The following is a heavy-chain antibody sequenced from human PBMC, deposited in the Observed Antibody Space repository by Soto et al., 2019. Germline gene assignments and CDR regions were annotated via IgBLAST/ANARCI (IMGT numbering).Heavy chain of an antibody. CDR1: GGTFSSYT. V-gene: IGHV1-69*02. CDR3: ARTSDCSGGSCYPTDY. CDR2: IIPILGIA. Sequence: QVRLVHSGAEVKKPGSSVKVSCKASGGTFSSYTISWVRQAPGQGLEWMGRIIPILGIANYAQKFQGRVTITADKSTSTAYMELSSLRSEDTAVYYCARTSDCSGGSCYPTDYWGQGTLVTVSS. D-gene: IGHD2-15*01. J-gene: IGHJ4*02.